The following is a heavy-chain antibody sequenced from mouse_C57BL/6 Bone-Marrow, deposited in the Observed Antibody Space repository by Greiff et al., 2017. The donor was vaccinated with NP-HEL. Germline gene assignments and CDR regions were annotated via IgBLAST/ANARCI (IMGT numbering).Heavy chain of an antibody. J-gene: IGHJ3*01. D-gene: IGHD1-1*01. CDR2: LWSGGST. V-gene: IGHV2-2*01. CDR1: GFSLTSYG. CDR3: APYYYGSSPFAY. Sequence: VQLQQSGPGLVQPSQSLSITCSVSGFSLTSYGVHWVRQSPGKGLELLGVLWSGGSTDYNAAFISILSISKDNSKSQVFFKMNSLQADDTAIYPPAPYYYGSSPFAYWGQGTLVTVSA.